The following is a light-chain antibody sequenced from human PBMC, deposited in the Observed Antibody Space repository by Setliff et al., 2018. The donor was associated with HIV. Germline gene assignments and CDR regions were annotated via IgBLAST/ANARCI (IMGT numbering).Light chain of an antibody. J-gene: IGLJ1*01. CDR3: SSYTTSSTLYV. V-gene: IGLV2-14*03. CDR2: DVI. CDR1: SSDAGGYYS. Sequence: QSVLTQPASVSGSPGQSITISCTGISSDAGGYYSVSWYQQHPGKAPKLMIYDVINRPSGVSNRFSGSRSGNTASLTISGLQVEDEADYYCSSYTTSSTLYVFGPGTKVTVL.